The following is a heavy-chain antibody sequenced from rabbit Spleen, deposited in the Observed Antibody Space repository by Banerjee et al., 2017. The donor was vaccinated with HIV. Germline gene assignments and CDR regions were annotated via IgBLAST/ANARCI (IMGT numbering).Heavy chain of an antibody. J-gene: IGHJ6*01. CDR2: IYAGSSGTT. Sequence: QSLEESGGDLVKPGASLTLTCTASRFSFGSDYYMCWVRQAPGKGLEWVACIYAGSSGTTYYASGAKGRFTISKTSSTTVTLQMTSLTAADTATYFCARDTGSSFSTYGMDLWGPGTLVTVS. D-gene: IGHD8-1*01. CDR3: ARDTGSSFSTYGMDL. V-gene: IGHV1S40*01. CDR1: RFSFGSDYY.